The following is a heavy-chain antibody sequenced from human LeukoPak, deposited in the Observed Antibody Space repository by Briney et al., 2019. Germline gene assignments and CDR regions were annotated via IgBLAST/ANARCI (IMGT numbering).Heavy chain of an antibody. CDR3: MRGGRYTSYYWQY. CDR1: ELIFSDFC. V-gene: IGHV3-7*01. D-gene: IGHD1-26*01. CDR2: IKKDGSEK. J-gene: IGHJ4*02. Sequence: GGSLRLSCVASELIFSDFCMTWVRHSRGKGLEWVATIKKDGSEKYYVDSVKGRFTISRDNAENTLYLHMNSLRAEDTAVYYCMRGGRYTSYYWQYWGLGTLVTVSS.